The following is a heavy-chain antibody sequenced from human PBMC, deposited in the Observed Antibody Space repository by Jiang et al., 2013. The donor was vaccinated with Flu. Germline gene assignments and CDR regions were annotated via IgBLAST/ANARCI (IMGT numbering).Heavy chain of an antibody. Sequence: LVKPGGSLRLSCGASGFTFSNAWMSWVRQAPGKGLEWVGRIKSKTDGGTTDYAAPVKGRFTISRDDSKNTLYLQMNSLKTEDTAVYYCTTVYSSGWHNWFDPWGQGTLVTVSS. CDR3: TTVYSSGWHNWFDP. CDR2: IKSKTDGGTT. D-gene: IGHD6-19*01. V-gene: IGHV3-15*01. CDR1: GFTFSNAW. J-gene: IGHJ5*02.